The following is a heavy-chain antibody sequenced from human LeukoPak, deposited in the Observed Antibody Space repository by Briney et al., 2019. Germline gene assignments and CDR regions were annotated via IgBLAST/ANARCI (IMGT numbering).Heavy chain of an antibody. CDR3: ARDSSSSWYVGEYFRH. D-gene: IGHD6-13*01. V-gene: IGHV3-21*01. Sequence: PGGSLRLSCAASGFTFSSYSMNWVRQAPGKGLEWVSSISSSSDYAYYADSVKGRFTISRDNAKTSLYLQMNSLRAEDTAVYYCARDSSSSWYVGEYFRHWGQGTLVTVSS. J-gene: IGHJ1*01. CDR1: GFTFSSYS. CDR2: ISSSSDYA.